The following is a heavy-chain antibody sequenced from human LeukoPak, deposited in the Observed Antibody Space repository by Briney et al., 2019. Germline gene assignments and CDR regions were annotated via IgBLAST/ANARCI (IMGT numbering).Heavy chain of an antibody. Sequence: GASVKVSCKASGYTFTGYYMHWVRQAPGQGLEWMGWINPNSGGTNYAQKFQGRVTMTRDTSISTAYMELSRLRSDDTAVYYCARMSHLEGGGGSCLDVWGQGTTVTVSS. V-gene: IGHV1-2*02. J-gene: IGHJ6*02. D-gene: IGHD2-15*01. CDR3: ARMSHLEGGGGSCLDV. CDR1: GYTFTGYY. CDR2: INPNSGGT.